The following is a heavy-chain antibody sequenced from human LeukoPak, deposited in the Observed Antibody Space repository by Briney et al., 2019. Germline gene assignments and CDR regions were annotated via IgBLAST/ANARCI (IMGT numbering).Heavy chain of an antibody. Sequence: PSETLSLTCTVPGGSISSYYWSWIRQPAGKGLEWIGRIYTSGSTNYNPSLKSRVTMSVDTSKNQFSLKLSSVTAADTAVYYCARDSGSARGSGSSYYGMDVWGQGTTVTVSS. CDR3: ARDSGSARGSGSSYYGMDV. J-gene: IGHJ6*02. V-gene: IGHV4-4*07. CDR1: GGSISSYY. D-gene: IGHD3-10*01. CDR2: IYTSGST.